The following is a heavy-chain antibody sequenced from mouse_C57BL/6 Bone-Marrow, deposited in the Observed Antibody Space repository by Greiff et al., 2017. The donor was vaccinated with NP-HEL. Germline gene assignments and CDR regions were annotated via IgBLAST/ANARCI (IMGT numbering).Heavy chain of an antibody. CDR1: GYTFTSYG. D-gene: IGHD2-3*01. CDR3: ARSIYDGYYERAMDY. Sequence: VKLVESGAELARPGASVKLSCKASGYTFTSYGISWVKQRTGQGLEWIGEIYPRSGNTYYNEKFKGKATLTADKSSSTAYMELRSLTSEDSAVYFCARSIYDGYYERAMDYWGQGTSVTVSS. J-gene: IGHJ4*01. CDR2: IYPRSGNT. V-gene: IGHV1-81*01.